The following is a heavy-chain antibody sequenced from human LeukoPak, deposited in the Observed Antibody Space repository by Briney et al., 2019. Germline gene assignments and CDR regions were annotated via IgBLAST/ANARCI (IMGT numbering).Heavy chain of an antibody. J-gene: IGHJ4*02. D-gene: IGHD2/OR15-2a*01. CDR2: INSDGSWT. Sequence: GGSLRLSCAASGNYWMHWVRQVPGKGLVWVSHINSDGSWTSYADSVKGRFTISKDNAKNTVYLQMDSLRAEDTAVYYCVSFYETYWGRGTLVTVSS. CDR1: GNYW. CDR3: VSFYETY. V-gene: IGHV3-74*01.